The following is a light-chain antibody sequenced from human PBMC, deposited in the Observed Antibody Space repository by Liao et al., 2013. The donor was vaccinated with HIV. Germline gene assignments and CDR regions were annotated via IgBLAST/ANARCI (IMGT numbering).Light chain of an antibody. CDR1: RLWEKY. Sequence: SYELTQPPSVSVSPGQTASITCSGDRLWEKYVSWYQQKPGQSPVLIIYQHAKRPSGIPERFSGSTSGNTATLTISGTQAMDEADYYCQAGTPSTGVFGTGTKVTVL. CDR3: QAGTPSTGV. CDR2: QHA. V-gene: IGLV3-1*01. J-gene: IGLJ1*01.